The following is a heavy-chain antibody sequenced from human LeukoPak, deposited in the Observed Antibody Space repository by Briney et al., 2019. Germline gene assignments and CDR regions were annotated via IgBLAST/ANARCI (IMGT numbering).Heavy chain of an antibody. CDR3: ARLYAGTRPPDY. V-gene: IGHV4-39*01. CDR1: GGSISSSSYY. CDR2: IYYSGST. Sequence: SETLSLTCTVSGGSISSSSYYWGWIRQPPGKGLEWIGSIYYSGSTYYNPSLKSRVTISVDTSKNQFSLKLSSVTAADTAVYYCARLYAGTRPPDYWGQGTLVTVSS. J-gene: IGHJ4*02. D-gene: IGHD2-2*02.